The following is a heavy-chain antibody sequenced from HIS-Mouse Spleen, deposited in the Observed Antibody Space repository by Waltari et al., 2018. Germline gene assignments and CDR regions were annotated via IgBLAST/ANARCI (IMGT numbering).Heavy chain of an antibody. Sequence: QVQLVESGGGVVQPGRSLRLSCAASGFTFVSYGMRWVRQAPGKGLEWVAVIWYDGSNKYYADSVKGRFTISRDNSKNTLYLQMNSLRAEDTAVYYCAKGGLMVYAIGDYWGQGTLVTVSS. CDR1: GFTFVSYG. D-gene: IGHD2-8*01. CDR3: AKGGLMVYAIGDY. CDR2: IWYDGSNK. J-gene: IGHJ4*02. V-gene: IGHV3-33*06.